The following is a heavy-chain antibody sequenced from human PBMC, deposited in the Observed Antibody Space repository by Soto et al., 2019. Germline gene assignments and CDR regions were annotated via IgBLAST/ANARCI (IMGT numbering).Heavy chain of an antibody. CDR1: GGSFSGYY. Sequence: QVQLQQWGAGLLKPSETLSLTCAVYGGSFSGYYWSWIRQPPGKGLEWIGEINHSGSTNYNPSLKSRGTISVDTSKNQFSLKLSSVTAADTAVYYCARGRLTTVVTNWGRYYYYYGMDVWGQGTTVTVSS. V-gene: IGHV4-34*01. CDR2: INHSGST. D-gene: IGHD4-17*01. CDR3: ARGRLTTVVTNWGRYYYYYGMDV. J-gene: IGHJ6*02.